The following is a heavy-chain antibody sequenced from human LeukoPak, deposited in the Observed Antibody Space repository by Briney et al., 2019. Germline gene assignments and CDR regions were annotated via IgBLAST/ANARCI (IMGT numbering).Heavy chain of an antibody. J-gene: IGHJ4*02. CDR2: LSSGRSP. CDR3: ARQLGYCSAGTCYFDS. Sequence: GGSLRLSCAASGFSISTYAMAWVRQAPGKGLEWVSSLSSGRSPSYADSLKGRLTMSSDYAKSSLYLRADNLRAEDTAIYYCARQLGYCSAGTCYFDSWGQGTQVAVSS. V-gene: IGHV3-23*05. D-gene: IGHD2-15*01. CDR1: GFSISTYA.